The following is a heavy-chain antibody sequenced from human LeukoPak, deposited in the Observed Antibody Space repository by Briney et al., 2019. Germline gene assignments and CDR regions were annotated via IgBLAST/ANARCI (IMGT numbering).Heavy chain of an antibody. CDR2: IKQDGREK. J-gene: IGHJ2*01. CDR3: ARDLYYGSGSYPLRYFDL. D-gene: IGHD3-10*01. CDR1: RFTFSTYW. Sequence: GGSLRLSCAASRFTFSTYWMSWVRQAPGKGLEWVANIKQDGREKYYVDSVKGRFTISRDNAKNSLYLQMNSLRAEDTAVYYCARDLYYGSGSYPLRYFDLWGRGTLVTVSS. V-gene: IGHV3-7*01.